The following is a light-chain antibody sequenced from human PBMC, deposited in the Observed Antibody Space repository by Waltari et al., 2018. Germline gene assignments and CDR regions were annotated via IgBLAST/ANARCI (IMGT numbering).Light chain of an antibody. J-gene: IGKJ3*01. CDR2: WAS. Sequence: DIVMTQSPDSLAVSLGERATINCKSSQSVLYSSNNKNYLAWYQQKPGQPPKLLIYWASTRESGVPDRFSSSGSGTDFTLTISSLQAEDVAVYYCQQYYSTPFTFGPATKVDIK. V-gene: IGKV4-1*01. CDR3: QQYYSTPFT. CDR1: QSVLYSSNNKNY.